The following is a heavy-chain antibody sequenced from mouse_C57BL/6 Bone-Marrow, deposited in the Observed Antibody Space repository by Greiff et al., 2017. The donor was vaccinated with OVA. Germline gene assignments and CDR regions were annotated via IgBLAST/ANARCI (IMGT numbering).Heavy chain of an antibody. CDR1: GYSITSGYY. J-gene: IGHJ3*01. V-gene: IGHV3-6*01. CDR3: ARVNEYVWFAY. CDR2: ISYDGSN. Sequence: ESGPGLVKPSQSLSLTCSVTGYSITSGYYWNWIRQFPGNKLEWMGYISYDGSNNYNPYLKNRISINRDTSKNQFFLKLNSVTTEDTATYYCARVNEYVWFAYWGQGTLVTVSA. D-gene: IGHD5-1*01.